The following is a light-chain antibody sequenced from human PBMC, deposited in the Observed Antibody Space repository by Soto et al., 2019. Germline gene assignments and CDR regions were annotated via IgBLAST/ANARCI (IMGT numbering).Light chain of an antibody. CDR2: LNSDGSH. CDR1: SGHSSYA. J-gene: IGLJ2*01. V-gene: IGLV4-69*01. Sequence: QLVLTQSPSASASLGASVKLTCTLSSGHSSYAIAWHQQQPEKGPRYLMKLNSDGSHSKGDGIPDRFSGSSSGAERYLTISSLQSEDEADYYCQTGGTGILFGGGTKLPVL. CDR3: QTGGTGIL.